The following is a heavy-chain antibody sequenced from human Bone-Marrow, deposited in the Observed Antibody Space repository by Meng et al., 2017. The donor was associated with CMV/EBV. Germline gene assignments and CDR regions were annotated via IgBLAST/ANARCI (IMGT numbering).Heavy chain of an antibody. CDR1: GFTFSSYW. J-gene: IGHJ6*02. V-gene: IGHV3-53*01. Sequence: GGSLRLSCAASGFTFSSYWMSWVRQAPGKGLEWVSVIDSGGSTYYADSVQGRFTSSRDNSKNTLYLQVNSLRAEDTAVYYCARDKGVEMATPMEETYYGMDVWGQGTTVTVSS. D-gene: IGHD5-24*01. CDR3: ARDKGVEMATPMEETYYGMDV. CDR2: IDSGGST.